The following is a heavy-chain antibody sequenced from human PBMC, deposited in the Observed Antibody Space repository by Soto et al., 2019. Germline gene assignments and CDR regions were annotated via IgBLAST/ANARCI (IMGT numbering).Heavy chain of an antibody. D-gene: IGHD1-26*01. CDR2: IYYSGST. J-gene: IGHJ4*02. Sequence: SETLSLTCTVSGGSISSYYWSWIRQPPGKGLEWIGYIYYSGSTNYNPSLKSRVTISLDTSKNQFSLKLSSVTAADTAVYYCARAIVGATYVDYWGQGTLVTVS. CDR3: ARAIVGATYVDY. V-gene: IGHV4-59*01. CDR1: GGSISSYY.